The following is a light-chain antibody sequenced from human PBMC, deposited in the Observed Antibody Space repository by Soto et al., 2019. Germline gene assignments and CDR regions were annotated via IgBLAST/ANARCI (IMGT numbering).Light chain of an antibody. Sequence: EIVMTQSPATLSVSPGERATLSCRASQSVSSNLACYQQKPGQAPRLLIYGASTRATGIPARFSGSGSGTEFTLTISSLQSEDFAVYYCQQYNNWPLFGQGTKVDIK. J-gene: IGKJ1*01. CDR1: QSVSSN. CDR2: GAS. CDR3: QQYNNWPL. V-gene: IGKV3-15*01.